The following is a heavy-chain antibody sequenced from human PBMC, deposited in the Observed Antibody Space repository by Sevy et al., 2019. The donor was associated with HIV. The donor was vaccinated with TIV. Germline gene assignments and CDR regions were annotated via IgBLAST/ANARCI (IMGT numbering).Heavy chain of an antibody. CDR1: GFTFEDYA. V-gene: IGHV3-9*01. J-gene: IGHJ1*01. D-gene: IGHD6-13*01. Sequence: GGSLRVSCAASGFTFEDYAMHWVRQAPGKGLEWVLGVSWNGGSIGYADSVKGRFTISRDNAKNSLYLQMNSLRDEDTALYYCAKDGSSSWYEYFQHWGQGTLVTV. CDR3: AKDGSSSWYEYFQH. CDR2: VSWNGGSI.